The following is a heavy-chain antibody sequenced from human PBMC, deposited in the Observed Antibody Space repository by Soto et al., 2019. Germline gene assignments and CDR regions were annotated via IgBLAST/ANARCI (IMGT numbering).Heavy chain of an antibody. CDR3: ARAMNSITIFGVANDAFDI. Sequence: QVQLVQSGAEVKKPGASVKVSCKASGYTFTGYYMHWVRQAPGQGLEWMGWINPNSGGTNYAQKFQGRVTMTRDTSISTAYMELSRLRSDDTAVYYCARAMNSITIFGVANDAFDIWGQGTMVTVSS. CDR1: GYTFTGYY. V-gene: IGHV1-2*02. CDR2: INPNSGGT. J-gene: IGHJ3*02. D-gene: IGHD3-3*01.